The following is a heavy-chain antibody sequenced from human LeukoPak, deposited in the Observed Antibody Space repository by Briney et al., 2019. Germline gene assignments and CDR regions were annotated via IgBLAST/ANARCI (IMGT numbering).Heavy chain of an antibody. D-gene: IGHD2-2*01. J-gene: IGHJ4*02. Sequence: PGGSLRLSCAASGFTFTDYWMSWVRQAPGKGLEWVANIRQDGSDNYYVDSVKGRFTISRDNAKNSLYLQMNSLRAEDTAVYYCARGFSCGYWGQGTPVTVSS. CDR1: GFTFTDYW. V-gene: IGHV3-7*04. CDR3: ARGFSCGY. CDR2: IRQDGSDN.